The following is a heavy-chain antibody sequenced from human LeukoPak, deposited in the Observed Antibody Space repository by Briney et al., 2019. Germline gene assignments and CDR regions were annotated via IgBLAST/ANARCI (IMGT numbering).Heavy chain of an antibody. D-gene: IGHD6-19*01. Sequence: PSETLSLTCTVSGGSISHYYWSWIRQPPGKGLEWIGYIYYSGSTNYNPSLKSRVTISVDTSKNQFSLKLRSVTAADTAGYYCARVRRSGWYSFDYWGQGTLVTISS. CDR1: GGSISHYY. CDR3: ARVRRSGWYSFDY. V-gene: IGHV4-59*01. J-gene: IGHJ4*02. CDR2: IYYSGST.